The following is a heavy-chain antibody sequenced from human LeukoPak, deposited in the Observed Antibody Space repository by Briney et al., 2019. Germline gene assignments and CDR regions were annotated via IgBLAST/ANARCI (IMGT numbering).Heavy chain of an antibody. J-gene: IGHJ4*02. D-gene: IGHD3-16*01. CDR2: ISVSGATA. CDR1: GFTFSNYA. CDR3: ATNLKDTTSPGWGRPLDF. Sequence: PGGSLRLSCAASGFTFSNYAMTWVRQAPGKGLEWVSYISVSGATAYYVDSVKGRFTISRDNSKNTLYLQMNSLRAEDTAVYYCATNLKDTTSPGWGRPLDFWGREPWSPSPQ. V-gene: IGHV3-23*01.